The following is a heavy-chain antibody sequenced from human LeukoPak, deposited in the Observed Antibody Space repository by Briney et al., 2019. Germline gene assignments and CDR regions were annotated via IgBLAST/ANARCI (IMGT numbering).Heavy chain of an antibody. J-gene: IGHJ4*02. CDR2: IYSGGST. CDR1: GFTFDDYA. V-gene: IGHV3-53*01. Sequence: GGSLRLSCAASGFTFDDYAMHWVRQPPGKGLEWVSVIYSGGSTYYADSVKGRFTISRDNSKNTLYLQMNSLRAEDTAVYYCASEDPSFDYWGQGTLVTVSS. CDR3: ASEDPSFDY.